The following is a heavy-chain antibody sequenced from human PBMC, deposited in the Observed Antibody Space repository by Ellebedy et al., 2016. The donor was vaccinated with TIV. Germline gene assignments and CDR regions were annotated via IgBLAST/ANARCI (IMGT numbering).Heavy chain of an antibody. CDR3: ATRRDGYPFDN. V-gene: IGHV3-9*01. CDR2: MSWNSGSI. J-gene: IGHJ4*02. D-gene: IGHD5-24*01. CDR1: GFTFDDYA. Sequence: PGGSLRLSCAASGFTFDDYAMHWVRQGPGKGLEWVSGMSWNSGSIGYADSVKGRFTISRDNAKNSLYLQMNSLRVEDTALYYCATRRDGYPFDNWGQGTLVTVSS.